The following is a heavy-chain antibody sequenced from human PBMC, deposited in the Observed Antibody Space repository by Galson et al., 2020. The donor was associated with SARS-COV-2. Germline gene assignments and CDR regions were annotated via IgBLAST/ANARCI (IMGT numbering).Heavy chain of an antibody. D-gene: IGHD4-17*01. CDR3: AREAGLHDYGDYQYWFDP. V-gene: IGHV3-21*01. Sequence: GSLKISCAASGFTFSSYSMNWVRQAPGKGLEWVSSISSSSSYIYYADSVKGRFTISRDNAKNSLYLQMNSLRAEDTAVYYCAREAGLHDYGDYQYWFDPWGQGTLVTVSS. CDR2: ISSSSSYI. J-gene: IGHJ5*02. CDR1: GFTFSSYS.